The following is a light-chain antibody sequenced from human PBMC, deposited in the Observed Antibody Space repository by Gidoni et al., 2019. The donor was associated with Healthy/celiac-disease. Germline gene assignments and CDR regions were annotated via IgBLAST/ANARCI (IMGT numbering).Light chain of an antibody. Sequence: EIVMTQSPATLSVSPGERATLSCRASPSVSSNLAWYQQKPGQAPRLLIYGASTRATGIPARFSGSGSGTEFTLTISSLQSEDFAVYYCQQYNNWPPYSFGQXAKLEIK. J-gene: IGKJ2*03. V-gene: IGKV3-15*01. CDR3: QQYNNWPPYS. CDR2: GAS. CDR1: PSVSSN.